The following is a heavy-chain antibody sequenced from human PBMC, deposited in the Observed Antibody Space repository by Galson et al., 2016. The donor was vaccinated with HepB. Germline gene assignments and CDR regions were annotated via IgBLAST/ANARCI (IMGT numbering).Heavy chain of an antibody. Sequence: SETLSLTCTVSGGSISGSNYYWGWIRQPPGKGLEWIGEINHSGSTNYNPSLKSRVTISVDTSNNQFSLKLRSLTAADTAVYYCSRGKGRLATFGVVTHYWYSGMDVWGQGTTVTVSS. CDR3: SRGKGRLATFGVVTHYWYSGMDV. J-gene: IGHJ6*02. CDR1: GGSISGSNYY. D-gene: IGHD3-3*01. CDR2: INHSGST. V-gene: IGHV4-39*07.